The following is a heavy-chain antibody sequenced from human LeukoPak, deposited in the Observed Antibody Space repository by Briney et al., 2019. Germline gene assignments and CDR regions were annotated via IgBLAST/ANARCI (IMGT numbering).Heavy chain of an antibody. D-gene: IGHD2-2*01. CDR2: INHSGST. CDR1: GGSFSGYY. J-gene: IGHJ3*02. CDR3: AREGAVPDAFDI. V-gene: IGHV4-34*01. Sequence: PSETLSLTCAVYGGSFSGYYWSWIRQPPGKGLEWIGEINHSGSTNYNPSLKSRVTISVDTSKNQFSLKLSSVTAADTAVYYCAREGAVPDAFDIWGQGTMVTVSS.